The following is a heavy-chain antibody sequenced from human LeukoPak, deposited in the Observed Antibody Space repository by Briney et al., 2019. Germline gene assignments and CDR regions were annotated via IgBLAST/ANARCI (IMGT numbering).Heavy chain of an antibody. V-gene: IGHV4-34*01. CDR3: ARHLPDSSGYYSLSAFDI. J-gene: IGHJ3*02. Sequence: PSETLSLTCTVSGGSISSYYWSWIRQPPGKGLEWIGEINHSGSTNYNPSLKSRVTISVDTSKNQFSLKLSSVTAADTAVYYCARHLPDSSGYYSLSAFDIWGQGTMVTVSS. CDR1: GGSISSYY. D-gene: IGHD3-22*01. CDR2: INHSGST.